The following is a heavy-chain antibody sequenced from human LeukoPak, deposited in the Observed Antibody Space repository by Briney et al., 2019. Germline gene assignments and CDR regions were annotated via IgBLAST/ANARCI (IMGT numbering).Heavy chain of an antibody. CDR1: GYTFNKYG. CDR2: ISCYNGDT. V-gene: IGHV1-18*03. Sequence: ASVKVSCKASGYTFNKYGISWVRQAPGQGLEWMGWISCYNGDTNYAQKLQGRVTLSTDTPTTTVYMELRSLRSDDMAVYYCARDPSNTSGWKTWFDTWGQGTPVTVSS. CDR3: ARDPSNTSGWKTWFDT. J-gene: IGHJ5*02. D-gene: IGHD6-19*01.